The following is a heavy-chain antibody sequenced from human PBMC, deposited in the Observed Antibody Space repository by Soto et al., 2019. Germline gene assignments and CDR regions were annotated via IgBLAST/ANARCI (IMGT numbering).Heavy chain of an antibody. J-gene: IGHJ6*02. CDR1: GFTFSSYA. CDR2: ISGSGGST. CDR3: AKWGQGSWYGDYYYYGMDV. D-gene: IGHD6-13*01. Sequence: QPGGSLRLSCAASGFTFSSYAMSWVRQAPGKGLEWVSAISGSGGSTYYADSVKGRFTISRDNSKNTLYLQMNSLRAEDTAVYYCAKWGQGSWYGDYYYYGMDVWGQGTTVTVSS. V-gene: IGHV3-23*01.